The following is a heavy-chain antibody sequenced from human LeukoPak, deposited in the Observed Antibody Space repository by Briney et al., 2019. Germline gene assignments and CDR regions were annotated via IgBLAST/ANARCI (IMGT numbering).Heavy chain of an antibody. D-gene: IGHD4-17*01. V-gene: IGHV3-53*01. CDR1: GFTVSSNY. CDR3: AKALTVTKKPQYYFDY. Sequence: GGSLRLSCAASGFTVSSNYMSWVRQAPGKGLEWVSVIYSGGSTYYADSVKGRFTISRDNSKNTLYLQMNSLRAEDTAVYYCAKALTVTKKPQYYFDYWGQGTLVTVSS. CDR2: IYSGGST. J-gene: IGHJ4*02.